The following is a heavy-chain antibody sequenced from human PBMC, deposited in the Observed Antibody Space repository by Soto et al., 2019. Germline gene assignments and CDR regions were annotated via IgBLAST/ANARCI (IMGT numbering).Heavy chain of an antibody. J-gene: IGHJ2*01. Sequence: QVQLQDSGPGLVRPSQTLALTCTVSGDSFRGGYNWSGIRHRLGNGLELLGYIYFTGTTDYNPALRSGLSFSMDKSQNQFSLRMTSVIAADTAVYYCSRTLMNKGGGVLDPIYWAFDPWGRCNLVSVSS. D-gene: IGHD3-3*01. CDR2: IYFTGTT. V-gene: IGHV4-31*03. CDR3: SRTLMNKGGGVLDPIYWAFDP. CDR1: GDSFRGGYN.